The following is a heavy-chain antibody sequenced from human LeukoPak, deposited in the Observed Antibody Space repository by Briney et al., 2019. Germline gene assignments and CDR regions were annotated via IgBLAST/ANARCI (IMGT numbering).Heavy chain of an antibody. CDR3: ARGRSQYYDSHYYYYMDA. D-gene: IGHD3-3*01. J-gene: IGHJ6*03. V-gene: IGHV3-13*01. CDR2: IGTAGKT. Sequence: GCLRLSCVASVFTFNTSDMYWVRPATGKSLEWVSAIGTAGKTYDPGYVKGRFTIAEENVRNSLYLQMNSLRAGDTAVYYCARGRSQYYDSHYYYYMDAWGKGTTVTVSS. CDR1: VFTFNTSD.